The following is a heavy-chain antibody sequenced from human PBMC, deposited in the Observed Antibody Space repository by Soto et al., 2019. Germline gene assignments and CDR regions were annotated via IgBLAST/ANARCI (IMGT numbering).Heavy chain of an antibody. CDR3: ARHFSVDYFDY. J-gene: IGHJ4*02. Sequence: TSETLSLTCAVSGGSISSSNWWSWVRQPPGKGLEWIGSIYYSGSTYYNPSLKSRVTISVDTSKNQFSLKLSSVTAADTAVYYCARHFSVDYFDYWGQGALVTVS. CDR1: GGSISSSNW. V-gene: IGHV4-39*01. CDR2: IYYSGST.